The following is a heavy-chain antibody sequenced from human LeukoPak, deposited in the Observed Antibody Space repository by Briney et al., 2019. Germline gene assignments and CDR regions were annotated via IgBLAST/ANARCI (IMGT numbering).Heavy chain of an antibody. V-gene: IGHV3-48*01. CDR2: ISTSSSLI. J-gene: IGHJ4*02. CDR1: GFTFSSYS. D-gene: IGHD6-13*01. CDR3: ERDPSPYSSPVDY. Sequence: GGSLRLSCVASGFTFSSYSMNWVRQAPGKGLEWVSYISTSSSLIYYADSVKGRFTISRDNAKNSIYLQMNSLRAEDTAVYYFERDPSPYSSPVDYWGGETLVTVSS.